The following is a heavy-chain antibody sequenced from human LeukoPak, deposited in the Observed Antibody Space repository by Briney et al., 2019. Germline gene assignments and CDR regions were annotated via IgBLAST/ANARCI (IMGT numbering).Heavy chain of an antibody. D-gene: IGHD3-9*01. J-gene: IGHJ4*02. CDR1: GYTFTGYY. Sequence: ASVKVSCKASGYTFTGYYMHWVRQAPGQGLEWMGWINPNSGGTNYAQKFQGRVTMTRDTSISTAYMELSRLRSDDTAVYYCASEFHASITIFSRWGQGTLVTVSS. V-gene: IGHV1-2*02. CDR2: INPNSGGT. CDR3: ASEFHASITIFSR.